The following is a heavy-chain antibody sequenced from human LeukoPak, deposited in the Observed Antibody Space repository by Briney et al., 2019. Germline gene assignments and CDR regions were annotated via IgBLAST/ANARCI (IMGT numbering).Heavy chain of an antibody. J-gene: IGHJ4*02. D-gene: IGHD3-22*01. V-gene: IGHV1-46*01. CDR1: GYTFTSYY. Sequence: GASVKVSCKASGYTFTSYYMHWVRQAPGQGLEWMGIINPSGGSTSYAQKFQGRVTMTRDMSTSTVYMELSSLRSEDTAVYYCAREFAPRSYYDSSGYYYGYFDYWGQGTLVTVSS. CDR2: INPSGGST. CDR3: AREFAPRSYYDSSGYYYGYFDY.